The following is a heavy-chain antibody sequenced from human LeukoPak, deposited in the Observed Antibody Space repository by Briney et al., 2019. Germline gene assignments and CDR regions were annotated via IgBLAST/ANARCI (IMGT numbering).Heavy chain of an antibody. Sequence: LSGGSLRLSCAASGFTFDDYGMSWVRQAPGKGLEWVSGIDWNGGSTGYADSVKGRFTISRDNAKNSLYLQMDSLRAEDTALYYCARGASVVAGSDDAFDIWGQGTMVTVSS. CDR2: IDWNGGST. V-gene: IGHV3-20*04. CDR3: ARGASVVAGSDDAFDI. CDR1: GFTFDDYG. D-gene: IGHD6-19*01. J-gene: IGHJ3*02.